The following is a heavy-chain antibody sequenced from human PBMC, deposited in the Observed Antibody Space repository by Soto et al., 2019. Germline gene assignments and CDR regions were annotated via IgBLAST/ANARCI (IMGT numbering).Heavy chain of an antibody. V-gene: IGHV3-23*01. CDR1: GFTFSSYA. CDR3: AKPTYYYDSSGYRRGGYGAFDI. Sequence: AGGSLRLSCAASGFTFSSYAMSWVRQAPGKGLEWVSAISGSGGSTYYADSVKGRFTISRDNSKNTLYLQMNSLRAEDTAVYYCAKPTYYYDSSGYRRGGYGAFDIWGQGTMVTVSS. CDR2: ISGSGGST. J-gene: IGHJ3*02. D-gene: IGHD3-22*01.